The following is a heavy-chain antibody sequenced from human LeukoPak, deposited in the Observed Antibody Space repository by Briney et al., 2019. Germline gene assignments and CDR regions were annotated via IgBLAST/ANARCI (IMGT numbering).Heavy chain of an antibody. V-gene: IGHV4-61*02. D-gene: IGHD6-13*01. J-gene: IGHJ3*02. Sequence: SETLSLTCTVSGGSISSGRYSWSWIRQPAGKGLEWIGRIYTSGSTNYNPSLKSRVTISVDTSKNQFSLKLSSVTAADTALYYCARVSSAGSSPRNDAFDIWGQGTMVTVSS. CDR2: IYTSGST. CDR1: GGSISSGRYS. CDR3: ARVSSAGSSPRNDAFDI.